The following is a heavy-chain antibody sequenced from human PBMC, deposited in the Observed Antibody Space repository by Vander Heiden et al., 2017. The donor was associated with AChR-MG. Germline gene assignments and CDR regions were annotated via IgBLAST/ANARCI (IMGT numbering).Heavy chain of an antibody. CDR3: ARGYCSGGSCYTPLDY. Sequence: QVQLVESGGGVVQPGRSLRLSCAASGFTFSSYGMHWVRQAPGKGLEWVAVIWYDGSNKDYADSVKGRFTISRDNSKNTLYLQMNSLRAEDTAVYYCARGYCSGGSCYTPLDYWGQGTLVTVSS. V-gene: IGHV3-33*01. CDR2: IWYDGSNK. D-gene: IGHD2-15*01. CDR1: GFTFSSYG. J-gene: IGHJ4*02.